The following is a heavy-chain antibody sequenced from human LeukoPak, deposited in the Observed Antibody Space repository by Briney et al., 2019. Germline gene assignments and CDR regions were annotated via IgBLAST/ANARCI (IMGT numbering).Heavy chain of an antibody. Sequence: SETLSLTCAVSGGSISSSSYYWGWIRQPPGKGLEWIGSIYYSGSTYYNPSLKSRVTISVDTSKNQFSLKLSSVTAADTAVYYCAREGTIQLKGNEIDYWGQGTLVTVSS. CDR3: AREGTIQLKGNEIDY. V-gene: IGHV4-39*07. CDR1: GGSISSSSYY. J-gene: IGHJ4*02. D-gene: IGHD5-18*01. CDR2: IYYSGST.